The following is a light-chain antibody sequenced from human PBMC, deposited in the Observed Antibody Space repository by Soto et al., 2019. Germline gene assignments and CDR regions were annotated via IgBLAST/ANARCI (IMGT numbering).Light chain of an antibody. Sequence: DIQMTQSPSSVSASVGDRVTITCRASQGINSWLAWYQQKPGQAPKLLIYAASNLQSGVPSRFSGSGSGTDFTLTIISLQPEDFATYYCQQDISFPFTFGPGTRVHVK. CDR1: QGINSW. CDR3: QQDISFPFT. V-gene: IGKV1-12*01. CDR2: AAS. J-gene: IGKJ3*01.